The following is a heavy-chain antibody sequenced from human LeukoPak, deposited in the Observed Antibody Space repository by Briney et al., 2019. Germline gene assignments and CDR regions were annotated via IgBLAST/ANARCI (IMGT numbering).Heavy chain of an antibody. V-gene: IGHV1-69*13. CDR1: GYTFTSYY. J-gene: IGHJ4*02. Sequence: SVKVSCKASGYTFTSYYMHWVRQAPGQGLEWMGGIIPIFGTANYAQKFQGRVTITADESTSTAYMELSSLRSEDTAVYYCARAMILDIVATIFVLDYWGQGTLVTVSS. CDR3: ARAMILDIVATIFVLDY. CDR2: IIPIFGTA. D-gene: IGHD5-12*01.